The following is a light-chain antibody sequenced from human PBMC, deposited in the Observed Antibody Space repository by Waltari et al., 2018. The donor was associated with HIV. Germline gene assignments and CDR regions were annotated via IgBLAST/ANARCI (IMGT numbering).Light chain of an antibody. Sequence: QSVLTQPPSASGTPGQRATISCSGSSPNIGRNYVYWYQQLPGTAPKLLIYRNNQRPSGVPDRLSGSKSGTSASLAISGLRSEDEADYYCAAWDDSLSGLVFGGGTKLTVL. CDR2: RNN. J-gene: IGLJ3*02. CDR1: SPNIGRNY. V-gene: IGLV1-47*01. CDR3: AAWDDSLSGLV.